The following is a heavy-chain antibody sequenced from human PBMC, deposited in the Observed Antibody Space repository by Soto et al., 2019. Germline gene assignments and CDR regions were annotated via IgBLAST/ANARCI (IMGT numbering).Heavy chain of an antibody. CDR1: GFTFSSYS. CDR2: ISSSSSYI. J-gene: IGHJ4*02. V-gene: IGHV3-21*01. CDR3: ARGPLPAAAPNYFDY. D-gene: IGHD6-13*01. Sequence: LRLSCAASGFTFSSYSMNWVRQAPGKGLEWVSSISSSSSYIYYADSVKGRFTISRDNAKNSLYLQMNSLRAEDTAVYYCARGPLPAAAPNYFDYWGQGTLVTVSS.